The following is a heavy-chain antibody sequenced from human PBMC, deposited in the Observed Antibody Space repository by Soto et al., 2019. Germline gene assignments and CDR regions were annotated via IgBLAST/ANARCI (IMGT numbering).Heavy chain of an antibody. CDR2: IYSGGST. CDR1: GFTFSSYG. Sequence: GGSLRLSCAASGFTFSSYGMHWVRQAPGKGLEWVAVIYSGGSTYYADSVKGRFTISRDNSKNTLYLQMNSLRAEDTAVYYCARGGTAMASFDYWGQGTLVTVSS. J-gene: IGHJ4*02. V-gene: IGHV3-NL1*01. CDR3: ARGGTAMASFDY. D-gene: IGHD5-18*01.